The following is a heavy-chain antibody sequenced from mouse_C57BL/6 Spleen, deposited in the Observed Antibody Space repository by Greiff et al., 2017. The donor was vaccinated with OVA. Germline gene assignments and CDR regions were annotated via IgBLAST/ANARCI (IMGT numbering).Heavy chain of an antibody. J-gene: IGHJ1*03. Sequence: QVQLQQSGAELVKPGASVKISCKASGYAFSSYWMNWVKQRPGKGLEWIGQIYPGDGDTNYNGKFKGKATLTADKSSSTAYMQLSSLTSEDSAVYFCARSDTTVVDRTYFDVWGTGTTVTVSS. CDR3: ARSDTTVVDRTYFDV. CDR1: GYAFSSYW. CDR2: IYPGDGDT. D-gene: IGHD1-1*01. V-gene: IGHV1-80*01.